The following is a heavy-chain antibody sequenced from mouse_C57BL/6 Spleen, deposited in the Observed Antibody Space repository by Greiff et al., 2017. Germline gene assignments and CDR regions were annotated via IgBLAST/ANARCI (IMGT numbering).Heavy chain of an antibody. V-gene: IGHV1-81*01. CDR3: ARPIYDGYHYVPDY. D-gene: IGHD2-3*01. J-gene: IGHJ2*01. CDR2: IYPRSGNT. Sequence: VQLQQSGAELARPGASVKLSCKASGYTFTSYGISWVKQRTGQGLEWIGEIYPRSGNTYYNEKFKGKATLPADKSSSTAYMELRSLTSEDSAVYFCARPIYDGYHYVPDYWGQGTTLTVSS. CDR1: GYTFTSYG.